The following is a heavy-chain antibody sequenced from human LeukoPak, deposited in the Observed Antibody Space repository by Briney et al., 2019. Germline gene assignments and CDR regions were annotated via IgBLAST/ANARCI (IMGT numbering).Heavy chain of an antibody. Sequence: SETLSLTCTVSGGSVSSGSYYWSWVRQPPGKGLEWIGCIDYSGSTYYNPSLKSRVTVSADTSKNQFSLKLTSVTAADTAVYYCARRWYHAYCDYWGEGSLVTVSS. V-gene: IGHV4-61*01. D-gene: IGHD2-15*01. CDR3: ARRWYHAYCDY. J-gene: IGHJ4*02. CDR2: IDYSGST. CDR1: GGSVSSGSYY.